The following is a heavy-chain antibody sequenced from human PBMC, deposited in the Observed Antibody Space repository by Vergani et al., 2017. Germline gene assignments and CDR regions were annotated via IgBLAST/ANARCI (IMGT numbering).Heavy chain of an antibody. J-gene: IGHJ3*02. CDR1: GGSISSYY. CDR3: AREGITGTNDAFDI. V-gene: IGHV4-59*12. Sequence: QVQLQESGPGLVKPSETLSLTCTVSGGSISSYYWSWIRQPPGKGLEWIGYIYYSGSTNYNPSLKSRVTISVDTSKNQFSLKLSSVTAADTAVYYCAREGITGTNDAFDIWGQGTMVTVSS. CDR2: IYYSGST. D-gene: IGHD1-7*01.